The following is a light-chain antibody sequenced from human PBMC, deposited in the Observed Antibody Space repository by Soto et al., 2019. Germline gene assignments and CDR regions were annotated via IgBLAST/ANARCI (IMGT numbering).Light chain of an antibody. CDR2: GSS. CDR1: SSNLGAGYD. J-gene: IGLJ1*01. CDR3: QSYDTTLSAYV. Sequence: QSQLTQPPSVSGAPGQTVTMSCSGSSSNLGAGYDVHLYQQLPQTAPKLLMFGSSNRPSGVPDRFSGSKSGTSASLAITGLQAEDEADYYCQSYDTTLSAYVFGPGTKVTVL. V-gene: IGLV1-40*01.